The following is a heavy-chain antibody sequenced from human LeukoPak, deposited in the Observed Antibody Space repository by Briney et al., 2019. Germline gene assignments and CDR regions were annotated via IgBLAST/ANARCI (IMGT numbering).Heavy chain of an antibody. J-gene: IGHJ6*02. CDR2: ISSSSSYL. CDR3: ANHRPSGMDV. V-gene: IGHV3-21*01. Sequence: PGGSLRLSCAASGFTFSSYSMNWVRQALGKGLEWVSSISSSSSYLYYADSVKGRFTISRDNAKNSLYLQMNSLRAEDTAVYYCANHRPSGMDVWGQGTTVTVSS. CDR1: GFTFSSYS.